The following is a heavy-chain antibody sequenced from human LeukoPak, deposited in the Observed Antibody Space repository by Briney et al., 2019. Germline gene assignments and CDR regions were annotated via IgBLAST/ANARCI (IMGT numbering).Heavy chain of an antibody. Sequence: SETLSLTCTVSGGSISSYYWSWIQQPPGKGLEWIGYIYYSGSTNYNPSLESRVTISVDTSKNQFSLKLSSVTAADTAVYYCARHKYYYDSSGWYHFDYWGQGTLLTVSS. V-gene: IGHV4-59*01. J-gene: IGHJ4*02. CDR2: IYYSGST. CDR1: GGSISSYY. CDR3: ARHKYYYDSSGWYHFDY. D-gene: IGHD3-22*01.